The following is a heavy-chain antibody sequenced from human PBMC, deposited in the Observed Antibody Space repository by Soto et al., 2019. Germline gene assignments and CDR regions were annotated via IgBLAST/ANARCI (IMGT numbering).Heavy chain of an antibody. CDR2: IIPISDTT. Sequence: QVQLVQSGAEVKKPGSSVKVSCNASDGTFSSYAISWVRQAPGQGLEWMGGIIPISDTTNYAQKSQGRVTITADESTSTAYMELSSLRSEDTAVYYCARSQGSSTSLEIYYYYYYGMDVWGQGTTVTVSS. D-gene: IGHD2-2*01. CDR3: ARSQGSSTSLEIYYYYYYGMDV. CDR1: DGTFSSYA. J-gene: IGHJ6*02. V-gene: IGHV1-69*01.